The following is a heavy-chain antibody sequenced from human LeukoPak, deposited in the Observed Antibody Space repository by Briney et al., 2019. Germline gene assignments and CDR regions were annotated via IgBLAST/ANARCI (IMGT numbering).Heavy chain of an antibody. CDR1: GFTVSSDY. CDR3: TRNWGSDNWFDP. V-gene: IGHV3-53*01. CDR2: IYSGGST. J-gene: IGHJ5*02. D-gene: IGHD7-27*01. Sequence: GGSLRLSCAASGFTVSSDYMTWVRQAPGKGLEWVSVIYSGGSTYYADSVKGRFTISRDNSKNTLYLQMNSLRAEDAAVYYCTRNWGSDNWFDPWGQGTLVTVSS.